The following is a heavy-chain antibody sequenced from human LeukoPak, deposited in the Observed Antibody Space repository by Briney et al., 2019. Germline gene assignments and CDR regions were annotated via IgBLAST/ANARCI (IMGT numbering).Heavy chain of an antibody. Sequence: SETLSLTCAVYGGSFSGYYWSWIRQPPGKGLEWIGEINHSGSTNYNPSLKSRVTISVDTSKNQFSLKLSSVTAADTAVYYCARGSYSSGWYLRPIDYWGQGTLVTVSS. D-gene: IGHD6-19*01. CDR2: INHSGST. V-gene: IGHV4-34*01. J-gene: IGHJ4*02. CDR1: GGSFSGYY. CDR3: ARGSYSSGWYLRPIDY.